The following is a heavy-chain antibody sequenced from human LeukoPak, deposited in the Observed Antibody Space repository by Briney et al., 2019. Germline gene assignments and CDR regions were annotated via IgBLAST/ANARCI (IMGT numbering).Heavy chain of an antibody. J-gene: IGHJ4*02. Sequence: GGSLRLSCAASGFTFSSYAMHWVRQAPGKGLEWVSLISWDGGSTYYADSVKGRFTISRDNSKNSLYLQMNSLRAEDTALYYCAKDHPSGSGWYGGFDYWGQGTLVTVSS. CDR3: AKDHPSGSGWYGGFDY. V-gene: IGHV3-43D*03. CDR1: GFTFSSYA. D-gene: IGHD6-19*01. CDR2: ISWDGGST.